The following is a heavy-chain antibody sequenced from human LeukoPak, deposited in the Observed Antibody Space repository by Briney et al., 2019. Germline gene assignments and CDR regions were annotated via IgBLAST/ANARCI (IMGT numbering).Heavy chain of an antibody. V-gene: IGHV4-39*01. J-gene: IGHJ4*02. Sequence: NPSETLSLTCTVSGGSISNITYYWGWIRQPPGKGLEWIGSIYYSGSTYYNPSLKSRVTISVDTSKNQFSLKLSSVTAADTAVYCCAPVGAYQAYWGQGTLVTVSS. CDR2: IYYSGST. D-gene: IGHD2-2*01. CDR1: GGSISNITYY. CDR3: APVGAYQAY.